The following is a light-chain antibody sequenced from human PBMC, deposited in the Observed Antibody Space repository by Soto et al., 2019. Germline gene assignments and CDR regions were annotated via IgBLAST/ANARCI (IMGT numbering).Light chain of an antibody. Sequence: SVLTPPASVSGSPGQSITISCAGTRDDIGAYDYVSWYQQHPGNAPKLLVYEVTHRSSSASDRVSGSMSCNTASLSISGLQAEDEADYYCNSYTNSSAVVFGGRTK. V-gene: IGLV2-14*01. CDR2: EVT. CDR3: NSYTNSSAVV. CDR1: RDDIGAYDY. J-gene: IGLJ2*01.